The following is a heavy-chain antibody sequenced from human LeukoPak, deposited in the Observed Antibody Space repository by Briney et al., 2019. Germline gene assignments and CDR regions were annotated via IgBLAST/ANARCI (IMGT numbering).Heavy chain of an antibody. D-gene: IGHD6-6*01. CDR2: ISTSSSYI. J-gene: IGHJ5*02. CDR3: ASRPNNWFDP. V-gene: IGHV3-21*01. Sequence: GGSLRLSCAASGFTFRSYSMNWVRQAPGKGLEWFSSISTSSSYIYYADSVKGRFTISRDNAKNSLYLQMNSLRAEDTAVYYCASRPNNWFDPWGQGTLVTVSS. CDR1: GFTFRSYS.